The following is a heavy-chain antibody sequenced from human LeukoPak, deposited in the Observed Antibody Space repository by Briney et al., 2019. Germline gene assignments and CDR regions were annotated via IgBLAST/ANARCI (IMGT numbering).Heavy chain of an antibody. V-gene: IGHV3-30-3*01. Sequence: GGSLRLSCAASGFTFSSYAMHWVRQAPGKGLEWVAVISYDGSNKYYADSVKGRFTISRDNSKNTLYLQMNSLRAEDTAVYYCARVPSGYSYAYMDVWGKGTTVTVSS. CDR2: ISYDGSNK. J-gene: IGHJ6*03. CDR1: GFTFSSYA. CDR3: ARVPSGYSYAYMDV. D-gene: IGHD5-18*01.